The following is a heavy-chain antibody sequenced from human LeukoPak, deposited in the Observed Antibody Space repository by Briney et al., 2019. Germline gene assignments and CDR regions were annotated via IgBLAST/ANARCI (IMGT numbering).Heavy chain of an antibody. D-gene: IGHD3-3*01. CDR2: INHSGST. CDR3: ARCKLRFLEWSRFDP. CDR1: GGSFSGYY. Sequence: SETLSLTCAVYGGSFSGYYWSWIRQPPGKGLEWIGEINHSGSTNYNPSLKSRVTISVDTSKNQFSLKLSSVTAADTAVYYCARCKLRFLEWSRFDPWGQGTLVTVSS. V-gene: IGHV4-34*01. J-gene: IGHJ5*02.